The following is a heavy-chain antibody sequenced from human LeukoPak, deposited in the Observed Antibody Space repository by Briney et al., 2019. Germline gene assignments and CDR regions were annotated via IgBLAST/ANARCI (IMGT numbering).Heavy chain of an antibody. CDR3: VRDGGVSGYDLLDY. V-gene: IGHV3-7*01. D-gene: IGHD5-12*01. CDR1: GFTFSNYW. Sequence: PGGSLGLSCAASGFTFSNYWMTWVRQAPGKGLEWVAHINQDGSKEYYMDSVKARFTISRDNAKNSLSLQMNSLGAEDTAVYYCVRDGGVSGYDLLDYWGQGTLVTVSS. J-gene: IGHJ4*02. CDR2: INQDGSKE.